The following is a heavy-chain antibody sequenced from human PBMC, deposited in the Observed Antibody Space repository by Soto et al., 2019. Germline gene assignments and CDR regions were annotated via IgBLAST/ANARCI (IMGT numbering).Heavy chain of an antibody. V-gene: IGHV4-39*01. Sequence: SETLSLTCTVSGGSISSNGYYWGWIRQPPGKGLEWIGNIYHSGVTYYKPSLKSRVTISVDTSRNQFSLKLNSMTAADTAVYYCARLFDYWGQGKLVTVSS. CDR2: IYHSGVT. CDR1: GGSISSNGYY. J-gene: IGHJ4*02. CDR3: ARLFDY.